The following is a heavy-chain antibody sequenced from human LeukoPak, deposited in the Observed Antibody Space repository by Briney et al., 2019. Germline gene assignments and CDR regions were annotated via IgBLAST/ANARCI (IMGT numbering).Heavy chain of an antibody. J-gene: IGHJ4*02. Sequence: ASVKVSCKVSGYTLIEISIYWVRQAPGKGLEWMGGIDPEDGETIYAQKFQGRVIMTEDTSTGTAYMDLSSLTSEDTAVYYCVTEYLGHWGQGTLVIVSS. CDR3: VTEYLGH. CDR1: GYTLIEIS. CDR2: IDPEDGET. V-gene: IGHV1-24*01.